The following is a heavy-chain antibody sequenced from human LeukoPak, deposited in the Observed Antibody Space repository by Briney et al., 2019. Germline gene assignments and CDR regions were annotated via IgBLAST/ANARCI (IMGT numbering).Heavy chain of an antibody. CDR2: IKQDGSEK. CDR1: GFTFSNYW. J-gene: IGHJ4*02. D-gene: IGHD2-15*01. Sequence: GGSLRLSCAASGFTFSNYWMSWVRQAPGKGLEWVANIKQDGSEKYYVDSVKGRFTISRDNAKNSLYLQMNSLRAEDTAVYYCARGGYCSGGSCYGDYWGQGTLVTVSS. CDR3: ARGGYCSGGSCYGDY. V-gene: IGHV3-7*01.